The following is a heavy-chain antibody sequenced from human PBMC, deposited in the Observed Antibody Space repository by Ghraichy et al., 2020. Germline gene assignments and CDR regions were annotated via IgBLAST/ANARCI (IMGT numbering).Heavy chain of an antibody. V-gene: IGHV3-53*01. D-gene: IGHD2-15*01. CDR3: AKFKGAQWLYDS. CDR2: IYSDGTT. Sequence: GGSLRLSCAASGFIVSGNYMSWVRQAPGKGLEWVSIIYSDGTTNYADSVKGRFTISRDTSKNTLYLQMNSLRAEDTAVYFCAKFKGAQWLYDSWGQGTLVTVSS. CDR1: GFIVSGNY. J-gene: IGHJ4*02.